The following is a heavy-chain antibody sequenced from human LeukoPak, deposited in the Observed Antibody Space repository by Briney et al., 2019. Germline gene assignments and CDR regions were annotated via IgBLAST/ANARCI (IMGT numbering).Heavy chain of an antibody. CDR1: GLTFSKYL. J-gene: IGHJ3*02. CDR2: IKEDGSEK. CDR3: ARRLGGSGSFRNAFDI. V-gene: IGHV3-7*01. Sequence: GGSLRLSCVASGLTFSKYLMSWVRQAPGKGLEWVANIKEDGSEKYYVDSVKGRFTISRDNARNSLYLQMNSLRAEDTAVYYCARRLGGSGSFRNAFDIWGQGTMVTVPS. D-gene: IGHD3-10*01.